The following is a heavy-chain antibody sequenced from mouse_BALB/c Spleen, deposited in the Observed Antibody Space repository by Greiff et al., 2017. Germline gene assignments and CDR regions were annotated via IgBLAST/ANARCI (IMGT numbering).Heavy chain of an antibody. CDR1: GFTFSSYA. CDR3: ARDRNYYGSSYWYFDV. D-gene: IGHD1-1*01. J-gene: IGHJ1*01. Sequence: EVQVVESGGGLVKPGGSLKLSCAASGFTFSSYAMSWVRQSPEKRLEWVAEISSGGSYTYYPDTVTGRFTISRDNAKNTLYLEMSSLRSEDTAMYYCARDRNYYGSSYWYFDVWGAGTTVTVSS. CDR2: ISSGGSYT. V-gene: IGHV5-9-4*01.